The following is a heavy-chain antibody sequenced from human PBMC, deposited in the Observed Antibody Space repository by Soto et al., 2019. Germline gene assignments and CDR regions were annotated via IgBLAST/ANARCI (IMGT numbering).Heavy chain of an antibody. CDR2: ISAYNGNT. V-gene: IGHV1-18*01. J-gene: IGHJ4*02. CDR1: GYTFTSYG. Sequence: QVPLVQSGAEVKKPGASVKVSCKASGYTFTSYGISWVRQAPGQGLEWMGWISAYNGNTNYAQKLQGRVTMTTDTSTSTAYMELRSPRSDDTAVYYCARAYDDYGGNSGLFDYWGQGTLVTVSS. CDR3: ARAYDDYGGNSGLFDY. D-gene: IGHD4-17*01.